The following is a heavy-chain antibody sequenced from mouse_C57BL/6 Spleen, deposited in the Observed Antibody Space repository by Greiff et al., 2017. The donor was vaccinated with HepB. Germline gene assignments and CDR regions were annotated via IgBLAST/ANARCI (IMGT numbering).Heavy chain of an antibody. CDR2: IDPSDSYT. D-gene: IGHD1-1*01. Sequence: VQLQQPGAELVRPGTSVKLSCKASGYTFTSYWMHWVKQRPGQGLEWIGVIDPSDSYTNYNQNVKGKATLTVDKSSSTAYMQLSSLTSEDSAVYYCVYYGSSPDWFAYWGQGTLVTVSA. J-gene: IGHJ3*01. V-gene: IGHV1-59*01. CDR3: VYYGSSPDWFAY. CDR1: GYTFTSYW.